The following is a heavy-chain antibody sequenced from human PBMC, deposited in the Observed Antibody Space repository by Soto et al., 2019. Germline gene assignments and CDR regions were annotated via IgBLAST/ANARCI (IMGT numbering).Heavy chain of an antibody. J-gene: IGHJ4*02. D-gene: IGHD2-15*01. CDR1: GFTFSSYS. Sequence: PGGSLRLSCAASGFTFSSYSMNWVRQAPGKGLEWVSSISSSSSYIYYADSVKGRFTISRDNAKNSLYLQMNSLRAEDTAVFYCARRYCSGGSCYWAFDYWGQGTLVTVSS. CDR3: ARRYCSGGSCYWAFDY. CDR2: ISSSSSYI. V-gene: IGHV3-21*01.